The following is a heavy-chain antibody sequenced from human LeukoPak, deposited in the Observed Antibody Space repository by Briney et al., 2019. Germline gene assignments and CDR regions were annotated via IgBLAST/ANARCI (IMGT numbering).Heavy chain of an antibody. CDR3: ARGEWPLPFDY. CDR2: IYGGGST. Sequence: GGSLRLSCAASGFTVSSNYMSWVRQAPGKGLEWVSVIYGGGSTYYADSVKGRFTISRDNSKNTLYLQMNSLRAEDTAVYYCARGEWPLPFDYWGQGTLVTVSS. V-gene: IGHV3-66*01. J-gene: IGHJ4*02. D-gene: IGHD2-21*01. CDR1: GFTVSSNY.